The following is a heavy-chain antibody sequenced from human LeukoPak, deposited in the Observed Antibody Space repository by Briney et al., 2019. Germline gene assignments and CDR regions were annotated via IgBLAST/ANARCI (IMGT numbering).Heavy chain of an antibody. V-gene: IGHV3-21*01. CDR3: ARAKWVGTTDNWFDP. D-gene: IGHD1-1*01. CDR1: GFTFSDYS. CDR2: ITSSSSYI. Sequence: GGSLRLSCAASGFTFSDYSMNWVRQAPGRGLEWVSSITSSSSYIYYGDSVKGRFTISRDNAKNSLYLQMNSLRAEDTAVYYCARAKWVGTTDNWFDPWGQGTLITVSS. J-gene: IGHJ5*02.